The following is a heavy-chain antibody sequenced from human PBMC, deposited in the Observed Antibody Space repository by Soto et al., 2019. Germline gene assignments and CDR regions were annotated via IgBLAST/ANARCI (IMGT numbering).Heavy chain of an antibody. J-gene: IGHJ6*02. CDR1: GYSFTSYW. Sequence: PGESLKISCKGSGYSFTSYWISWVRQMPGKGLEWMGRIDPSDSYTNYSPSFQGQVTISADKSISTAYLQWSSLKASDTAMYYCARHQYSSYYCGMDVWGQGTTVTVSS. V-gene: IGHV5-10-1*04. D-gene: IGHD6-6*01. CDR3: ARHQYSSYYCGMDV. CDR2: IDPSDSYT.